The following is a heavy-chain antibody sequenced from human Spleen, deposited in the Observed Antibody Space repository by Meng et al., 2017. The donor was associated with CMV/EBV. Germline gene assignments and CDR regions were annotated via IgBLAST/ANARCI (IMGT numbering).Heavy chain of an antibody. D-gene: IGHD2-8*01. Sequence: GGSLRLSCKGSGYSFATYWIGWVRQVPGKGLEWMGFIYPSDSDTTYGPSFQGQVTISADKSISTAYLQWSSLKASDTAMYYCARLGYCTNGVCYSWDYWGQGTLVTVSS. J-gene: IGHJ4*02. CDR2: IYPSDSDT. CDR1: GYSFATYW. V-gene: IGHV5-51*01. CDR3: ARLGYCTNGVCYSWDY.